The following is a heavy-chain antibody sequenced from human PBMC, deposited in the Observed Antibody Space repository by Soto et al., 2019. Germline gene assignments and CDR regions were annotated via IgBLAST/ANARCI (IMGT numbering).Heavy chain of an antibody. CDR1: GFTFSSYW. CDR2: INSDGSST. Sequence: VQLVESGGGLVQPGGSLRLSCAASGFTFSSYWMHWVRQAPGKGLVWVSRINSDGSSTSYADSVKGRFTISRDNAKNTLYLQMNSLRTEDTAVYYCAREYNTSPWSYYYYGMDVWGQGTTVTVSS. V-gene: IGHV3-74*01. J-gene: IGHJ6*02. CDR3: AREYNTSPWSYYYYGMDV. D-gene: IGHD6-6*01.